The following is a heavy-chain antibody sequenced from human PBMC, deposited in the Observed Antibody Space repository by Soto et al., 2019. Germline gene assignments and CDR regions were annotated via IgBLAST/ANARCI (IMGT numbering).Heavy chain of an antibody. CDR2: IYATGTT. D-gene: IGHD3-9*01. CDR1: GASISGFY. V-gene: IGHV4-4*07. J-gene: IGHJ4*02. Sequence: PSETLSLTCTVSGASISGFYWSWIRKSAGKGLEWIGRIYATGTTDYNPSLKSRVMMSVDTSKTQFYLTLTSVTAADTAVYFCARARYYDWCFDLWGLGTPVTVSS. CDR3: ARARYYDWCFDL.